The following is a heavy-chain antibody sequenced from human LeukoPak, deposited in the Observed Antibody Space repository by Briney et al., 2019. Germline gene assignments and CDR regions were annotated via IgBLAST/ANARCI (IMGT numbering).Heavy chain of an antibody. CDR2: INAGNGNT. J-gene: IGHJ4*02. Sequence: ASVKVSCKASGYTFINFAINWGRQAPGQRPEWMGWINAGNGNTKYSQKFQGRVTITRDASASTAYMELSSLTSEDTAVYYCARGPRAAADDYWGQGTLVTVSS. CDR1: GYTFINFA. CDR3: ARGPRAAADDY. V-gene: IGHV1-3*01. D-gene: IGHD6-13*01.